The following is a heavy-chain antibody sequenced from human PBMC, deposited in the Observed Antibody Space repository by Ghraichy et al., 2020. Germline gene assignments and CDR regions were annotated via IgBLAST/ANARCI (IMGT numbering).Heavy chain of an antibody. CDR3: VGDSASVAFDY. CDR1: GFIFTHHT. CDR2: ITAGGDT. J-gene: IGHJ4*02. D-gene: IGHD6-19*01. V-gene: IGHV3-21*06. Sequence: GGSLRLSCVASGFIFTHHTINWVRQAPGKGLEWVSFITAGGDTAYAASVKGRFTASRDNGKTSVYLQMNSLGAEDTAVYYCVGDSASVAFDYWGQGSLVTVSS.